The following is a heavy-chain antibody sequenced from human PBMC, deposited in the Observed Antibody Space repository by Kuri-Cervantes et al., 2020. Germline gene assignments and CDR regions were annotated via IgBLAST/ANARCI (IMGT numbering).Heavy chain of an antibody. CDR2: INHSGST. D-gene: IGHD3-22*01. V-gene: IGHV4-34*01. CDR3: ARVAYSYYYDSSGYLPFDY. CDR1: SGSFSGYY. Sequence: ETLSLTCTVHSGSFSGYYWSWIRQPPGKGLEWIGEINHSGSTNYNPSLKSRVTISVDTSKNQFSLKLSSVTAADTAVYYCARVAYSYYYDSSGYLPFDYWGQGTLVTVSS. J-gene: IGHJ4*02.